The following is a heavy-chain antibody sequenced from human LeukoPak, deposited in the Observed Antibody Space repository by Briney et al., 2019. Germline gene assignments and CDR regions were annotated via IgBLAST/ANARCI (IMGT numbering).Heavy chain of an antibody. CDR1: GGSISSSSYY. J-gene: IGHJ4*02. CDR3: ARHSYCSSTSCYFAY. Sequence: SETLSFTCTVSGGSISSSSYYWGWIRQPPGKRLEWIGSIYYSGSTYYNPSLKSRVTISVDTSKNQFSLKLSSVTAADTAVYYCARHSYCSSTSCYFAYWGQGTLVTVSS. V-gene: IGHV4-39*01. D-gene: IGHD2-2*01. CDR2: IYYSGST.